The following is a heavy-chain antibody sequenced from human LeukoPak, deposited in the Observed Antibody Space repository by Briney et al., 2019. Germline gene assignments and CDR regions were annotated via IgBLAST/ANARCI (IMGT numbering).Heavy chain of an antibody. Sequence: GGSLRLSCKASGFTVSNNYMNWVRQAPGKGLEWVALIYSGGSTQYADSVKGRFTISRDNSKNTLYLQMSSLRVEDTAVYYCGKGGYTTWFDPWGQGTLVTVSS. D-gene: IGHD2-15*01. CDR3: GKGGYTTWFDP. J-gene: IGHJ5*02. V-gene: IGHV3-53*01. CDR1: GFTVSNNY. CDR2: IYSGGST.